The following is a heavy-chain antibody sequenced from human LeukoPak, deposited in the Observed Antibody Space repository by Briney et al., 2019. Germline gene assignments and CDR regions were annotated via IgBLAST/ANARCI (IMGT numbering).Heavy chain of an antibody. J-gene: IGHJ4*02. CDR2: ISGSGGST. CDR3: AKHYSSLTDFDY. V-gene: IGHV3-23*01. Sequence: GGSLRLSCAASGFTFSSFWMSWVRQAPGKGLEWVSAISGSGGSTYYADSVKGRFTISRDNSKNTLYLQMNSLRAEDTAVYYCAKHYSSLTDFDYWGQGTLVTVSS. CDR1: GFTFSSFW. D-gene: IGHD6-13*01.